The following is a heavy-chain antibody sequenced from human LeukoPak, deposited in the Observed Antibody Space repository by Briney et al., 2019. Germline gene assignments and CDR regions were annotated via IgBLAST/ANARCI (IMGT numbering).Heavy chain of an antibody. J-gene: IGHJ1*01. Sequence: GRSLRLSCAASGFTFSSYWMSWVRQAPGKGLEWVANIKQDGSEKYYVDSVKGRFTISRDNAKNSLYLQMNSLRAEDTAVYYCATARYCSGGSCYSYEYFQHWGQGTLVTVSS. CDR2: IKQDGSEK. CDR1: GFTFSSYW. D-gene: IGHD2-15*01. V-gene: IGHV3-7*03. CDR3: ATARYCSGGSCYSYEYFQH.